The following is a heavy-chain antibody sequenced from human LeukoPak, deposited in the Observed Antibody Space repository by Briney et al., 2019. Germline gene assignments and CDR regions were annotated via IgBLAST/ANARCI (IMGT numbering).Heavy chain of an antibody. CDR3: ASASDSGSYFDY. Sequence: GSLRLSCAASGLTFSSYAMHWVRQAPGKGLEYVSAISSNGGSTYYANSVKGRFTISRDNSKNTLYLQMGSLRAEDMAVYYCASASDSGSYFDYWGQGTLVTVSS. CDR1: GLTFSSYA. D-gene: IGHD1-26*01. J-gene: IGHJ4*02. CDR2: ISSNGGST. V-gene: IGHV3-64*01.